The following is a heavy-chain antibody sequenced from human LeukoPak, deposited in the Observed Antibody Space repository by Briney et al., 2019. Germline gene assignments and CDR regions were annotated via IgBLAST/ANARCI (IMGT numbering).Heavy chain of an antibody. CDR3: AKVPREGYCSGGSCYVFYFDY. CDR2: ISGSGGSN. D-gene: IGHD2-15*01. V-gene: IGHV3-23*01. Sequence: GGSLRLLCAASGFTFSSYAMRWVRQAPGKGVQWVSTISGSGGSNYYTDSVKGRFTIPKDNSKNTLYLQMNSLRAEDTAVYYCAKVPREGYCSGGSCYVFYFDYWGQGTLVTVSS. J-gene: IGHJ4*02. CDR1: GFTFSSYA.